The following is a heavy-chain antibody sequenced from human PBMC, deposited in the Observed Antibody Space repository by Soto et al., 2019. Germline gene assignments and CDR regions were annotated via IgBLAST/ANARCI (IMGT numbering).Heavy chain of an antibody. CDR3: GRGPPSDCSGGSCYSGDWFDP. CDR1: GYTFTSYA. D-gene: IGHD2-15*01. J-gene: IGHJ5*02. Sequence: QVQLVQSGAEVKKPGASVKVSCKASGYTFTSYAMHWVRQAPGQRLEWMGWINAGNGNTKYSQKFQGRVTITRDTSERTAYKELSSLRSEEKDVYYCGRGPPSDCSGGSCYSGDWFDPWGQGTLVTVSS. CDR2: INAGNGNT. V-gene: IGHV1-3*01.